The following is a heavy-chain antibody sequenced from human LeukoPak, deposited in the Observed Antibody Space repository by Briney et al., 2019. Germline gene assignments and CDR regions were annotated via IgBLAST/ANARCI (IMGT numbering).Heavy chain of an antibody. CDR3: ARDLDRGNYSPAPN. Sequence: SVKVSCKASGGTFSSYAISWVRQAPGQGLEWMGRITPIFGTANYAQEFQGRVTITADKSTSTAYMELRSLRSEDTAVYYCARDLDRGNYSPAPNWGQGTLVTVSS. CDR1: GGTFSSYA. CDR2: ITPIFGTA. V-gene: IGHV1-69*06. J-gene: IGHJ4*02. D-gene: IGHD1-26*01.